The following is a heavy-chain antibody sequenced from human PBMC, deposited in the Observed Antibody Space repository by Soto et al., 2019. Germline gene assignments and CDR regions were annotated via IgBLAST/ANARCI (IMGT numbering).Heavy chain of an antibody. Sequence: SETLSLTCDVSGGSITYGNWWIWVRQPPAKGLEWIGEIYPSGSTNYNPSLKRRVTLSLDKSKNQFSLNLTSVTAADTAVFYCVRGRSYSVYDFWGPGTLVTVSS. J-gene: IGHJ4*02. CDR2: IYPSGST. CDR3: VRGRSYSVYDF. V-gene: IGHV4-4*02. CDR1: GGSITYGNW. D-gene: IGHD5-12*01.